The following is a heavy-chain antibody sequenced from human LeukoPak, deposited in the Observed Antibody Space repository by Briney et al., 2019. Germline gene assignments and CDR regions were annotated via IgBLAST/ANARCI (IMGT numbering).Heavy chain of an antibody. V-gene: IGHV4-39*01. D-gene: IGHD3-22*01. CDR2: ISYTGNT. CDR1: GGSIISTTYY. CDR3: ARQDSTGYYDYYFDY. J-gene: IGHJ4*02. Sequence: SETLSLTCTVSGGSIISTTYYWDWIRQPPGKGLEWIGTISYTGNTYYNPSLKSRVTISVDTSKNQFSLKLTSVTAADTTVYYCARQDSTGYYDYYFDYWGQGTLVTVSS.